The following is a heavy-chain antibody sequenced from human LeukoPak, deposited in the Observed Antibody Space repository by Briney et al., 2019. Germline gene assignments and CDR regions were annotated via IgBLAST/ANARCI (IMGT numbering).Heavy chain of an antibody. CDR1: GGPISSYY. J-gene: IGHJ4*02. Sequence: SETLSLTCTVSGGPISSYYWSWIRQPPGKGLEWIGYIYYSGSTTYNPSLKSRVTISVDTSKNQFSLKLSSVTAADTAVYYCATSEYWGQGTLVTVSS. V-gene: IGHV4-59*01. CDR3: ATSEY. CDR2: IYYSGST.